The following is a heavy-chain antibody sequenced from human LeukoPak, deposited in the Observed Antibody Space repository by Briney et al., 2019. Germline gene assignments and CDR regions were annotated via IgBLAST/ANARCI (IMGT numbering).Heavy chain of an antibody. CDR1: GDSITSYW. J-gene: IGHJ6*03. CDR2: IYPSDSDT. D-gene: IGHD1-26*01. V-gene: IGHV5-51*01. CDR3: ARLSGSYGYFYYYMDV. Sequence: GESLKISCKGYGDSITSYWIGWVRQMPGKGLEWMGSIYPSDSDTRYSPSFQGQVTISADKSITTAYLQWSSLKASDTAMYYCARLSGSYGYFYYYMDVWGKGTSVTVSS.